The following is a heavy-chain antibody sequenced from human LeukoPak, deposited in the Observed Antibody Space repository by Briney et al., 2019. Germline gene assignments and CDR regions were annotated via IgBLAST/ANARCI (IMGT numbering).Heavy chain of an antibody. D-gene: IGHD1-1*01. J-gene: IGHJ4*02. CDR3: ARGARWNEY. V-gene: IGHV4-34*01. Sequence: PSETLSLTCAVYGGSFSGYYWSWIRQPPGKGLEWIGEINHSGSTNYNPSLKSRVTISVDTSKNQFSLKLSSVTAADTAVYYCARGARWNEYWGQGTLVTVSS. CDR2: INHSGST. CDR1: GGSFSGYY.